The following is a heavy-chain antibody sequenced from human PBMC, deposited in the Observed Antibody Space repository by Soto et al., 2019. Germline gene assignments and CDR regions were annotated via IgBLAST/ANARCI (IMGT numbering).Heavy chain of an antibody. CDR2: IIPIFGTA. V-gene: IGHV1-69*06. CDR3: ARNVLGVVPAAGLYYYYGMDV. CDR1: GGTFSSYA. Sequence: QVQLVQSGAEVKKPGSSVKASCKASGGTFSSYAISWVRQAPGQGLEWMGGIIPIFGTANYAQKFQGRVTITADKSTSTAYMELSSLRSEDTAVYYCARNVLGVVPAAGLYYYYGMDVGGQGTTVTVSS. J-gene: IGHJ6*02. D-gene: IGHD2-2*01.